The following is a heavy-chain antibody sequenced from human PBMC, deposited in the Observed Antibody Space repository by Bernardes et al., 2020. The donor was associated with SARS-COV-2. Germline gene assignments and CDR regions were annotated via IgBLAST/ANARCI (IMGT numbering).Heavy chain of an antibody. Sequence: GGSLRLSCAASGFTVSSNYMSWVRQAPGKGLEWVSVIYSGGSTYYADSVKGRFTIPRDNSKNTLYLQMNSLRAEDTAVYYCARETLYYDFWSGYYKSYYGMDVWGQGTTVTVSS. J-gene: IGHJ6*02. CDR1: GFTVSSNY. D-gene: IGHD3-3*01. CDR2: IYSGGST. CDR3: ARETLYYDFWSGYYKSYYGMDV. V-gene: IGHV3-53*01.